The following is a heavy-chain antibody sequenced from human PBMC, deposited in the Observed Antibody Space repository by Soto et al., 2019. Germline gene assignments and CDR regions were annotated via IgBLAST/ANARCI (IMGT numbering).Heavy chain of an antibody. CDR2: IIPIFGTA. J-gene: IGHJ6*02. V-gene: IGHV1-69*13. Sequence: SVKVSCKASGGTFSSYAISWVRQAPGQGLEWMGGIIPIFGTANYAQKFQGRVTITADESTSTAYMELSSLRSEDTAVYYCARCGTSCLPYYYYYYGMDVWGQGTTVTVSS. CDR1: GGTFSSYA. D-gene: IGHD2-2*01. CDR3: ARCGTSCLPYYYYYYGMDV.